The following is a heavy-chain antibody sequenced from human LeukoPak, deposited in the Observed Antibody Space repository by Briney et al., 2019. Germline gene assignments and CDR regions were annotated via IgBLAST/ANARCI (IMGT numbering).Heavy chain of an antibody. J-gene: IGHJ6*02. CDR1: GDSLSIYY. D-gene: IGHD3/OR15-3a*01. V-gene: IGHV4-59*08. CDR2: FFYTGPT. Sequence: SETLSLPCSVSGDSLSIYYWNWVRQSPGKGLEGFGYFFYTGPTNYNPSLKSRVNISVDQSNNLVSLTLRSVTAADTAVYYCATRTYHYPGLDVWGPGTTVIVSS. CDR3: ATRTYHYPGLDV.